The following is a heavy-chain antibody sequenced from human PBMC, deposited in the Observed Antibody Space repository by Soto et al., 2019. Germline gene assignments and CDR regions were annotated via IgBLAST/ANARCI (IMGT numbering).Heavy chain of an antibody. V-gene: IGHV4-4*02. Sequence: QVQLQESGPGLVKPSGTLSLTCAVSGGSISSSNWWSWVRPPPGKGLEWIGEIYHSGSTNYNPSLKSRVTISVDKSKNQFSLKLSSVTAADTAVYYCARDPAGPRPWSGSPVGYWGQGTLVTVSS. CDR3: ARDPAGPRPWSGSPVGY. CDR1: GGSISSSNW. CDR2: IYHSGST. J-gene: IGHJ4*02. D-gene: IGHD1-26*01.